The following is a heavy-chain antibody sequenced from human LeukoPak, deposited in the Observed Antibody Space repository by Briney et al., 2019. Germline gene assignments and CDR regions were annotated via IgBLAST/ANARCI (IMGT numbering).Heavy chain of an antibody. J-gene: IGHJ5*02. V-gene: IGHV4-30-4*01. D-gene: IGHD3-10*01. Sequence: PSETLSLTCTVSGGSISRDNYQWSWIRQPPGKGLEWVGYINYSGNTYYNPSLKSRVTISVDTSNNHFSLKLSSVTAADTAVYYCARYGSGSTWFDPWGQGTLVTVSS. CDR2: INYSGNT. CDR1: GGSISRDNYQ. CDR3: ARYGSGSTWFDP.